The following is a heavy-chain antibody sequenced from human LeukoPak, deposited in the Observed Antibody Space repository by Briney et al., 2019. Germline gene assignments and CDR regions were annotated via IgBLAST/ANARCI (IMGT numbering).Heavy chain of an antibody. D-gene: IGHD3-10*01. CDR3: ARVGPNYYYYMDV. Sequence: GGSLRLSCAASGFTFSSYSMNWVRQAPGKGLEWVSYIGSSSSTIYYADSVKGRFTISRDNAKNSLYLQMNSLRAEDTAVYYCARVGPNYYYYMDVWGKGTTVTVSS. V-gene: IGHV3-48*04. J-gene: IGHJ6*03. CDR1: GFTFSSYS. CDR2: IGSSSSTI.